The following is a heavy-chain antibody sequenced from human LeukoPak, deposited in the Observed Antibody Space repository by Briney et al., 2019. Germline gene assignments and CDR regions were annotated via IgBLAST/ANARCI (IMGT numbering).Heavy chain of an antibody. CDR3: ARAQLRRGFDP. V-gene: IGHV4-39*01. CDR2: IYYSGST. D-gene: IGHD5-24*01. CDR1: GGSISSSSYY. Sequence: SETLSLTCTVSGGSISSSSYYWGWIRQPPGKGLEWIGSIYYSGSTYYNPSLKSRVTISVDTSKNQFSLKLSSVTAADTAVYYCARAQLRRGFDPWGQGTLVTVSS. J-gene: IGHJ5*02.